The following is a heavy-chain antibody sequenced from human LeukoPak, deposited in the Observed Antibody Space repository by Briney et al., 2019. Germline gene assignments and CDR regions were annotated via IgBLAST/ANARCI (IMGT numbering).Heavy chain of an antibody. D-gene: IGHD3-22*01. CDR3: ARDPPSGYDSPGD. CDR2: INQDGSEN. CDR1: GFTFNSYW. V-gene: IGHV3-7*01. Sequence: GGSLRLSCAASGFTFNSYWMSWVRQAPGMGLEWVANINQDGSENYYVDSVKGRFTISRDNANNSLYLHMNSLRAEDTAVYYCARDPPSGYDSPGDWGQGALVTVSS. J-gene: IGHJ4*02.